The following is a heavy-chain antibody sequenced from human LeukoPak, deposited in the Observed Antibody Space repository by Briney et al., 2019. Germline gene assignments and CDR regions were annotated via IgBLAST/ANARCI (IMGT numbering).Heavy chain of an antibody. J-gene: IGHJ4*02. CDR3: ARDRYYDILTGYSPPSPYFDY. CDR2: IYTSGST. V-gene: IGHV4-4*07. D-gene: IGHD3-9*01. Sequence: SETLSLTCTVSGGSISSYYWSWIRQPAGKGLEWIGRIYTSGSTNYNPSLKSRVTMSVDTSKNQFSLKLSSVTAADTAVYYCARDRYYDILTGYSPPSPYFDYWGQGTLVTVSS. CDR1: GGSISSYY.